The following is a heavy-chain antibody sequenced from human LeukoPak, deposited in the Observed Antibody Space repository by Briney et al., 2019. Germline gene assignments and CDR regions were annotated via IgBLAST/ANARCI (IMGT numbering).Heavy chain of an antibody. V-gene: IGHV3-30-3*01. CDR2: ISYDGSNK. D-gene: IGHD5-24*01. J-gene: IGHJ6*03. CDR1: GFTFSSYA. Sequence: PGGSLRLSCAASGFTFSSYAMHWVRQAPGKGLEWVAVISYDGSNKYYADSVKGRFTISRDNSKNTLYLQMNNLRAEDTAVYYCAPEMVAIEDFYYYYMDVWGKGTPVTVSS. CDR3: APEMVAIEDFYYYYMDV.